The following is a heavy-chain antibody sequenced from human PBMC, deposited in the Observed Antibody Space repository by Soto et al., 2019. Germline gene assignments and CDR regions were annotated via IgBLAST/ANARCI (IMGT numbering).Heavy chain of an antibody. Sequence: PSETLSLTCAVDGGSFSGYCWRWIRQRPGKGLEWIGEINYSGSPYYNPSLKSRVTISVDTSKNQFSLKLSSVTAGDTAVYYCAREAYDFWSGYPDSTDYWGQGTLVTVSS. D-gene: IGHD3-3*01. CDR2: INYSGSP. CDR1: GGSFSGYC. V-gene: IGHV4-34*01. CDR3: AREAYDFWSGYPDSTDY. J-gene: IGHJ4*02.